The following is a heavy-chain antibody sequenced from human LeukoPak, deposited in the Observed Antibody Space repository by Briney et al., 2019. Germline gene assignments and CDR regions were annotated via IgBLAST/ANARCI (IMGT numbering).Heavy chain of an antibody. J-gene: IGHJ4*02. D-gene: IGHD2-21*01. CDR2: INYKTYGGTA. Sequence: GGSLRLSCAASGLTFNNAWMSWVRQAPGKGLEWVGRINYKTYGGTADYAAAVKGRFTISRDDSKDTLYLQMNSLKTEDTAVYYCARSNCGGDCYSGYYFDYWGQGTLVTVSS. CDR1: GLTFNNAW. CDR3: ARSNCGGDCYSGYYFDY. V-gene: IGHV3-15*01.